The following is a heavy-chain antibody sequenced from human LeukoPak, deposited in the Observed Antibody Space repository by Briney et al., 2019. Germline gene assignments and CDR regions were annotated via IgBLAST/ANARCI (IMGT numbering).Heavy chain of an antibody. CDR3: ATVSMTAAGPFDY. CDR2: INPDGSTT. Sequence: GSLRLSCAPPGFTFSAYWMHWVRQAPGKGLEWVSRINPDGSTTIYADSVKGRFTISRDNAKNTLYLQMDSLRAEDTAVYYCATVSMTAAGPFDYWGQGTLVTVSS. V-gene: IGHV3-74*01. D-gene: IGHD6-13*01. CDR1: GFTFSAYW. J-gene: IGHJ4*02.